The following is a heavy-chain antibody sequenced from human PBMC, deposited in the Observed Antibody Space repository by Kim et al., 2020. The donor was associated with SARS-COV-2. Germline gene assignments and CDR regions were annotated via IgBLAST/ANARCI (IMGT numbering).Heavy chain of an antibody. Sequence: GGSLRLSCAASGFTFSSYCMHWVRQAPGKGLVWVSRINTDGSLTNHADSVQGRFTISRDNAENTLYLQMNSLRADDTAVYYCARDLCGIRDYWGKGTLVIVSS. V-gene: IGHV3-74*01. CDR3: ARDLCGIRDY. CDR2: INTDGSLT. D-gene: IGHD1-26*01. J-gene: IGHJ4*02. CDR1: GFTFSSYC.